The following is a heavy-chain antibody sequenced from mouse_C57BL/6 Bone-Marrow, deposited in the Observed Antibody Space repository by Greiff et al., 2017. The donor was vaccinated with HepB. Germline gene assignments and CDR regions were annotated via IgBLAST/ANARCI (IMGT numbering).Heavy chain of an antibody. V-gene: IGHV1-63*01. CDR2: IYPGGGYT. CDR3: ARSNSLTGTWGYFAY. D-gene: IGHD4-1*01. J-gene: IGHJ3*01. CDR1: GYTFTNYW. Sequence: QVQLQQSGAELVRPGTSVKMSCKASGYTFTNYWIGWANRRLGHGLEWIGDIYPGGGYTNYNENFKGKATLTADKSSTTAYMQLSSLTSEDSAIYYCARSNSLTGTWGYFAYWGQGTLVTVSA.